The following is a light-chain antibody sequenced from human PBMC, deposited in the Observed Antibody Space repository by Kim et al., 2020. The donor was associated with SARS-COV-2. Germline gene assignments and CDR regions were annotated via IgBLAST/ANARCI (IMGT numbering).Light chain of an antibody. CDR2: GAS. CDR1: QSVSKHS. Sequence: LTPGERATLSCRASQSVSKHSDAGYQQKPGQAPRLLIYGASSRATGIPDRFSGSGSGTDFILTISRLEPEDFAVYYCQQYGSSPYTFGQGTKLEI. J-gene: IGKJ2*01. V-gene: IGKV3-20*01. CDR3: QQYGSSPYT.